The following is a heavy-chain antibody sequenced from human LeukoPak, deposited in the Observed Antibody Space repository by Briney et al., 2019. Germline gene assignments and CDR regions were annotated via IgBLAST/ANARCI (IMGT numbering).Heavy chain of an antibody. V-gene: IGHV4-61*03. J-gene: IGHJ4*02. CDR2: IHYSEST. Sequence: KPSETLSLTCTVSGGSVSSGSYYWSWLRRPPGKGLEWIGYIHYSESTNYNPYLTSRVTILVVTSKTPFSLKLTSVTAADTAVYACASSDYYDSSGYSFDYWGQGTLVIVSS. CDR3: ASSDYYDSSGYSFDY. CDR1: GGSVSSGSYY. D-gene: IGHD3-22*01.